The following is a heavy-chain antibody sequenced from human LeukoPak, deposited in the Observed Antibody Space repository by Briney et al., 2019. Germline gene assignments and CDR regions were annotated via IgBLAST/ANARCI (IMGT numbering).Heavy chain of an antibody. D-gene: IGHD6-19*01. CDR1: GFTFSSYA. V-gene: IGHV3-30-3*01. Sequence: GRSLRLSCAASGFTFSSYAMHWVRQAPGKGLEWVAAISYDGSNKYYADSVKGRFTISRDNSKNTLYLQMNSLRAEDTAVYYCAESGYSSGWPFDYWGQGTLVTVSS. J-gene: IGHJ4*02. CDR3: AESGYSSGWPFDY. CDR2: ISYDGSNK.